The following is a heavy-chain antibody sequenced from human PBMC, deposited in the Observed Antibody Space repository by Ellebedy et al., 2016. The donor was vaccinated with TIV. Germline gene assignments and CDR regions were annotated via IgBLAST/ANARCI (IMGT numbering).Heavy chain of an antibody. CDR2: IVGSGA. D-gene: IGHD5-18*01. CDR3: AKDRTPGDGYWVFDN. Sequence: GESLKISCAASGFTFSPYAMAWVRQAPGKGLEWVSGIVGSGAQKYADFVKGRFTISRDNSKRTVDLQMNSLRADDTAVYFCAKDRTPGDGYWVFDNWGQGTPVTVSS. V-gene: IGHV3-23*01. J-gene: IGHJ4*02. CDR1: GFTFSPYA.